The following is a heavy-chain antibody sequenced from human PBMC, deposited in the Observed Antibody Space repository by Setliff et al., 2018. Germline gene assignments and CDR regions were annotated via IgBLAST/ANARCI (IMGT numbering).Heavy chain of an antibody. J-gene: IGHJ4*02. D-gene: IGHD1-1*01. CDR2: IYSSGNI. CDR3: ARRRRIWNDLDYFDY. Sequence: NPSETLSLTCTVSGGSISSGTFYWTWLRQPAGKGLEWIGHIYSSGNINYNPSLVSRVTISIDTSKSQFSLRLSSVTAADTAVYYCARRRRIWNDLDYFDYWGQGTLVTVS. V-gene: IGHV4-61*09. CDR1: GGSISSGTFY.